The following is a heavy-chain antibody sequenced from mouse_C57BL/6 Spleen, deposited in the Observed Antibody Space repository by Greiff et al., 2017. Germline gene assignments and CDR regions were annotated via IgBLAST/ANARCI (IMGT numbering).Heavy chain of an antibody. CDR1: GFTFSDYY. CDR2: INYDGSST. CDR3: ARDGDGNAMDY. D-gene: IGHD1-2*01. Sequence: EVHLVESEGGLVQPGSSMKLSCTASGFTFSDYYMAWVRQVPEKGLEWVANINYDGSSTYYLDSLKSRFIISRDNAKNILYLQMSSLKSEDTATYYCARDGDGNAMDYWGQGTSVTVSS. J-gene: IGHJ4*01. V-gene: IGHV5-16*01.